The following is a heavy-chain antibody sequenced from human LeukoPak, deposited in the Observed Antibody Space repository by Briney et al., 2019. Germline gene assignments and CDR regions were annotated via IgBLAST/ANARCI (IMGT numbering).Heavy chain of an antibody. Sequence: SETLSLTCTVSGGSISSGSYYWSWIRQPAGKGLEWIGRIYTSGSTNYNPSLKSRVTISVDTSKNQFSLKLSSVTAADTAVYYCARTSYDFWSGYYYMDVWGKGTTVTVSS. CDR3: ARTSYDFWSGYYYMDV. CDR1: GGSISSGSYY. J-gene: IGHJ6*03. V-gene: IGHV4-61*02. CDR2: IYTSGST. D-gene: IGHD3-3*01.